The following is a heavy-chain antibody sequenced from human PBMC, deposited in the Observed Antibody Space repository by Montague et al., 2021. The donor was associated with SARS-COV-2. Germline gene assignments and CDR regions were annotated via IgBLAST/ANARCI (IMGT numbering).Heavy chain of an antibody. V-gene: IGHV4-59*01. J-gene: IGHJ6*02. CDR2: IYYSGRT. Sequence: SETLSLTCTVSGDSISTSYWAWIRQPPGKGLEWIGYIYYSGRTSYNSSLKSRVTISVDTSKNQVSLNLSSVTAADTAVYFCARADRRSPDTGDLYYYKGMDIWGQGTTVTVSS. CDR3: ARADRRSPDTGDLYYYKGMDI. CDR1: GDSISTSY. D-gene: IGHD2-21*02.